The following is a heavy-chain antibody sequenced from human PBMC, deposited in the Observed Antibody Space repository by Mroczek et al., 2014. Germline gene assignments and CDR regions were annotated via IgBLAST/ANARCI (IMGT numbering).Heavy chain of an antibody. J-gene: IGHJ6*03. Sequence: GKKPGSSVKVSCKASGGTFSSYAISWVRQAPGQGLEWMGGIIPIFGTANYAQKFQGRVTITADESTSTAYMELSSLRSEDTAVYYCARGGYCSSTSCPGXYYMDVWGKGTTVTVSS. V-gene: IGHV1-69*01. CDR2: IIPIFGTA. CDR3: ARGGYCSSTSCPGXYYMDV. D-gene: IGHD2-2*01. CDR1: GGTFSSYA.